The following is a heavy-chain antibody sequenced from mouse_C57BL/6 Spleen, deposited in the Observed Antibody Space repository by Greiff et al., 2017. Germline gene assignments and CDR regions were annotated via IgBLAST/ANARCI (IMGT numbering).Heavy chain of an antibody. D-gene: IGHD2-5*01. CDR1: GYTFTSYW. CDR2: IDPSDSET. Sequence: QVQLQQPGAELVRPGSSVKLSCKASGYTFTSYWMHWVKQRPIQGLEWIGNIDPSDSETHYNQKFKDKATLTVDKSSSTAYMQLSSLTSEDSAVYYCARNSNKENWYFDVWGTGTTVTVSS. V-gene: IGHV1-52*01. J-gene: IGHJ1*03. CDR3: ARNSNKENWYFDV.